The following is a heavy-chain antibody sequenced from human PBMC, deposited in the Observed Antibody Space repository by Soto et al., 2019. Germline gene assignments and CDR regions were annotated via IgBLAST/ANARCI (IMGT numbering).Heavy chain of an antibody. Sequence: SETLSLTCTVSGGSINNHYWSWIRQPPGQGLEWIGYIYYSGSTNYNPSLKSRVTMSVDTSKNQFSLKLSSLTAADTAIYYCARANCFFDYGGQGTLVTFSS. V-gene: IGHV4-59*11. D-gene: IGHD7-27*01. CDR3: ARANCFFDY. CDR2: IYYSGST. CDR1: GGSINNHY. J-gene: IGHJ4*02.